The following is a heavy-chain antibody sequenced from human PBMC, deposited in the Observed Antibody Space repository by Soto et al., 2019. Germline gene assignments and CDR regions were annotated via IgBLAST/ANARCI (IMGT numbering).Heavy chain of an antibody. CDR3: ARAPPSGYCFDY. J-gene: IGHJ4*02. V-gene: IGHV6-1*01. CDR1: GDSVSSNSVA. CDR2: TFYRSKWSN. Sequence: SQTLSLTCAISGDSVSSNSVAWNWIRQSPSRGLEWLGRTFYRSKWSNDYAVSVRGRMTINSDTSKNRFSLHLNSVTPEDTAVYYCARAPPSGYCFDYWGQGIPVTVSS. D-gene: IGHD1-26*01.